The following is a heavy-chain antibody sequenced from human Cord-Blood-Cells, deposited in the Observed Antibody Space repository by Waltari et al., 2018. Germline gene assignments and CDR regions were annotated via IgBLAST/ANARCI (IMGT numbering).Heavy chain of an antibody. CDR3: ARVQCSGGSCYYYYGMDV. J-gene: IGHJ6*02. V-gene: IGHV1-2*06. CDR1: GYTITGYY. CDR2: INLNSGGT. D-gene: IGHD2-15*01. Sequence: QVQLVQSGAEVKKPGASVQVSCTASGYTITGYYMHWVRQASGQGLEWLGRINLNSGGTNYAQKLQGRVTMTRDTSISTAYMELRRLRSDDTAVYYCARVQCSGGSCYYYYGMDVWGQGTTVTVSS.